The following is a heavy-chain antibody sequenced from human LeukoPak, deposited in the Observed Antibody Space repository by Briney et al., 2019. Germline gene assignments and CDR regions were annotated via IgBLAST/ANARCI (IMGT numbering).Heavy chain of an antibody. CDR2: IYTSGST. J-gene: IGHJ6*03. D-gene: IGHD7-27*01. V-gene: IGHV4-4*07. CDR3: AKLGGGPDYYYYYMDV. Sequence: SETLSLTCTVSGGSISSYYWSWIRQPAGKGLEWIERIYTSGSTNYNPSLKSRVTMSVDTSKNQFSLKLSSVTAADTAVYYCAKLGGGPDYYYYYMDVWGKGTTVTVSS. CDR1: GGSISSYY.